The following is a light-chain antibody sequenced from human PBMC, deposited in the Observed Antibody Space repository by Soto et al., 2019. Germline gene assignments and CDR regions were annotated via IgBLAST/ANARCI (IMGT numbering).Light chain of an antibody. CDR2: GAS. Sequence: EIVMTQSTATLSVSPGERATLSCRASQSVSSNLAWYQQKPGQAPRLLISGASTRATGIPARFSGSGSGTEFTLTISSLQSEDFAVSYCQQYNNWPFAFGPGTKVDIK. J-gene: IGKJ3*01. CDR3: QQYNNWPFA. V-gene: IGKV3-15*01. CDR1: QSVSSN.